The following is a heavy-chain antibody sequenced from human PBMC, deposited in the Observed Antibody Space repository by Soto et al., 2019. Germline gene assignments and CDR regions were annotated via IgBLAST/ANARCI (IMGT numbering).Heavy chain of an antibody. CDR3: TRPVRGGSYAFDI. CDR1: GFTFSGSA. V-gene: IGHV3-73*01. D-gene: IGHD1-26*01. J-gene: IGHJ3*02. Sequence: GGSLRLSCAASGFTFSGSAMHWVRQASGKGLEWVGRIRSKANSYATAYAASVKGRFTISRDDSKNTAYLQMNSLKTEDTAVYYCTRPVRGGSYAFDIWGQGTMVTVSS. CDR2: IRSKANSYAT.